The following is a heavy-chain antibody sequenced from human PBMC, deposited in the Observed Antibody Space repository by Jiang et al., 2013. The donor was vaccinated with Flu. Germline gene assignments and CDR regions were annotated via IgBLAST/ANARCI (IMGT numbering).Heavy chain of an antibody. J-gene: IGHJ4*02. CDR3: ARDNHSSGWDDYFDY. Sequence: NDYAVSVKSRITINPDTSKNQFSLQLNSVTPEDTAVYYCARDNHSSGWDDYFDYWGQGTLVTVSS. CDR2: N. V-gene: IGHV6-1*01. D-gene: IGHD6-19*01.